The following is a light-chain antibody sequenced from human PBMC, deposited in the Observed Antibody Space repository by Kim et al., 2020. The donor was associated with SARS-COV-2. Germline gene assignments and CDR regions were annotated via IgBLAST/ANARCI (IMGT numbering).Light chain of an antibody. J-gene: IGLJ3*02. CDR1: SGSIASNY. Sequence: GKTVTISCTRSSGSIASNYVQWYQQRPGSSPTTVIYGDNQRPSGVPDRFSGSIDSSSNSASLTISGLKTEDEADYYCQSYDGSNWVFGGGTQLTVL. V-gene: IGLV6-57*01. CDR2: GDN. CDR3: QSYDGSNWV.